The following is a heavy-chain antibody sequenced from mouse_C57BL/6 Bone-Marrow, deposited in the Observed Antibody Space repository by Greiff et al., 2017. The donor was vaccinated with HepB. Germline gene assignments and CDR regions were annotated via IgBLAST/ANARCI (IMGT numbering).Heavy chain of an antibody. V-gene: IGHV14-4*01. CDR1: GFHIKDDS. CDR2: IDPENGDT. J-gene: IGHJ1*03. D-gene: IGHD4-1*01. CDR3: TLTAWGYFDV. Sequence: EVQLQQSGAELVRPGASVQLSCTASGFHIKDDSMHWVKQRPEQGLEWIGWIDPENGDTEDASKFQGKATITADTSSNTAYLQLSSLTSEDTAVYYCTLTAWGYFDVWGTGTTVTVSS.